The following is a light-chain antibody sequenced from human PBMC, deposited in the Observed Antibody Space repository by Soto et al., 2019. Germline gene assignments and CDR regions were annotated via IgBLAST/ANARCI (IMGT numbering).Light chain of an antibody. CDR2: INN. CDR1: SSNIGDNA. Sequence: QSVLTQPPSASGTPGQSVTVSCSGSSSNIGDNAVNWYQQLPGTAPKLLIYINNQRPSGVPDRFSGSKSGTSASLAISGLQSEDEADYYCAAWDDNLNGYVFGTGTKVTVL. CDR3: AAWDDNLNGYV. J-gene: IGLJ1*01. V-gene: IGLV1-44*01.